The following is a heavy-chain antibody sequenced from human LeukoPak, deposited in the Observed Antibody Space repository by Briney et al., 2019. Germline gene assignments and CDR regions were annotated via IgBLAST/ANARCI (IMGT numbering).Heavy chain of an antibody. CDR3: ARRGPIAVAGHFDY. J-gene: IGHJ4*02. Sequence: SETLSLTCTVSGGSISSYYWSWIRQPPGKGLEWIGYIYYSGSTNYNTSLKSRVTISVDTSNSQFSLNLNSVTAADTAVYYWARRGPIAVAGHFDYWGQGTLVTVSS. D-gene: IGHD6-19*01. CDR2: IYYSGST. CDR1: GGSISSYY. V-gene: IGHV4-59*01.